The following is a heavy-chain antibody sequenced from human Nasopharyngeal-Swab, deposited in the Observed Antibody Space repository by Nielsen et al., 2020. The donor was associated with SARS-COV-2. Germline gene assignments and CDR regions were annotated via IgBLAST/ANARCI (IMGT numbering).Heavy chain of an antibody. D-gene: IGHD2-15*01. J-gene: IGHJ3*02. V-gene: IGHV4-39*01. CDR3: ATCGGSCYSDAFDI. Sequence: SETLSLTCTVSGGSVSSNSYYWGWIRQPPGKGLEWIGTIYYSGITYYNPSLKSRVTLSVDTSKNQFSLKLSSVTAADTALYYCATCGGSCYSDAFDIWGQGTMVTVSS. CDR1: GGSVSSNSYY. CDR2: IYYSGIT.